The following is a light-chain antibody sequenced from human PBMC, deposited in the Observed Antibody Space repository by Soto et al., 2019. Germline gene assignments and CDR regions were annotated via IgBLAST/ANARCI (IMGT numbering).Light chain of an antibody. Sequence: DIQMTQSPSSLSASVGDRVTLTCRASQGIRNDLAWYQQKSGKAPKRLIYGASNLESGVPSRFSGSGAGTEFTLTISRLQPEDFATYYCFQSNSYPLTFGQGTKLEI. V-gene: IGKV1-17*01. J-gene: IGKJ2*01. CDR3: FQSNSYPLT. CDR2: GAS. CDR1: QGIRND.